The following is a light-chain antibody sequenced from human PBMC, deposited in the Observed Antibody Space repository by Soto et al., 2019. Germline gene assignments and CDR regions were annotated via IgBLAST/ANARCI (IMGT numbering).Light chain of an antibody. J-gene: IGKJ1*01. Sequence: DIQMTQSPSTLSAPVGDRVTITCRASQSISSWLAWYQQKPGKAPKLLIYKASSLESGVPSRFSGSGSGTEFTLTISSLQPDDFATYYCQQYNNSRTFGQGTKVDIK. CDR1: QSISSW. V-gene: IGKV1-5*03. CDR2: KAS. CDR3: QQYNNSRT.